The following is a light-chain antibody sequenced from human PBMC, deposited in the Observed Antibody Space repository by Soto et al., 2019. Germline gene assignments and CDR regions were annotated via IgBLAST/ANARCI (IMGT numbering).Light chain of an antibody. Sequence: QSVLTQPASVSGSPGQSITISCTGNSSDVGSYNLVSWYQQPPGKAPNLMIYEVSKRPSGVSNRFSGSKSGNTASLTISGLQAEDEADYYCCSYAGSSTFSVFGTGTKVTVL. J-gene: IGLJ1*01. CDR2: EVS. CDR1: SSDVGSYNL. V-gene: IGLV2-23*02. CDR3: CSYAGSSTFSV.